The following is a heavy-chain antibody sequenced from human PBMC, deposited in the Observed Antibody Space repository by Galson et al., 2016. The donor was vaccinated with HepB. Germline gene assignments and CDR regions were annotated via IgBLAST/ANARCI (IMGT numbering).Heavy chain of an antibody. J-gene: IGHJ6*02. Sequence: SLRLSCAASGFTFRHRWMQWVRQAPGKGLLLVSRVAPSGDVTRYADSVRGRFSTSRDNAKNTVYLEMNSLRAEDTALYYCVRDGGHFELDVWGQGTTVTVSS. CDR1: GFTFRHRW. CDR2: VAPSGDVT. D-gene: IGHD4-23*01. V-gene: IGHV3-74*01. CDR3: VRDGGHFELDV.